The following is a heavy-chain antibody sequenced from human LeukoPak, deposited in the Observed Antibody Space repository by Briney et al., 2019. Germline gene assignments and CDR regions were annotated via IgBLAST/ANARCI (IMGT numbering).Heavy chain of an antibody. Sequence: PSGTLSLTCTVSGGSISSSSYYWGWIRQPPGKGLEWIGSIYYSGSTYYNPSLKSRVTISVDTSKNQFSLKLSSVTAADTAVYYCARPFYYYDSSGYKLSWFDPWGQGTLVTVSS. V-gene: IGHV4-39*01. D-gene: IGHD3-22*01. CDR1: GGSISSSSYY. J-gene: IGHJ5*02. CDR2: IYYSGST. CDR3: ARPFYYYDSSGYKLSWFDP.